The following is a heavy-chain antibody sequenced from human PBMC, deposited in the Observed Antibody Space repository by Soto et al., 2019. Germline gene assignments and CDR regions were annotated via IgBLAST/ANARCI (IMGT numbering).Heavy chain of an antibody. Sequence: QVQLQESGPGLVKPSETLSLTCTVSGGAISSYYWSWIRQSPGKGLEWIGYIYYSGSTNYNPSLKSRVTISVDTSKNQFSLKLSSATAADTAVYYCAIEGPYFDYWGQGTLVTVSS. CDR3: AIEGPYFDY. J-gene: IGHJ4*02. CDR1: GGAISSYY. CDR2: IYYSGST. V-gene: IGHV4-59*01.